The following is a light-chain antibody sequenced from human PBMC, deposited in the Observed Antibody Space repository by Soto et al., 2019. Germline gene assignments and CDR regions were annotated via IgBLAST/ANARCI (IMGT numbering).Light chain of an antibody. Sequence: DIQMTQSPSTLSSYIGDRVTITCRASQSLNGRLAWYQQRPGHAPNLLIYDVSTLETGVPSRFSGTGSETEFPLPIGGRRPDVFATFYPKKYFYYSPFAPGTKGEIK. J-gene: IGKJ1*01. CDR3: KKYFYYSP. CDR1: QSLNGR. CDR2: DVS. V-gene: IGKV1-5*01.